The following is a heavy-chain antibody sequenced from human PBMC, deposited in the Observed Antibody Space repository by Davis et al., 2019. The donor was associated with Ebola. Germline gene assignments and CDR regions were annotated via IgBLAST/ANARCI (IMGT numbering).Heavy chain of an antibody. J-gene: IGHJ4*02. D-gene: IGHD6-19*01. CDR1: GFTFSSYG. CDR3: AKDMWGYSSGWYFDY. V-gene: IGHV3-30*18. Sequence: GESLKISCAASGFTFSSYGMHWVRQAPGKGLEWVAVISYDGSNKYYADSVKGRFTISRDNSKNTLYLQMNSLRAEDTAVYYCAKDMWGYSSGWYFDYWGQGTLVTVSS. CDR2: ISYDGSNK.